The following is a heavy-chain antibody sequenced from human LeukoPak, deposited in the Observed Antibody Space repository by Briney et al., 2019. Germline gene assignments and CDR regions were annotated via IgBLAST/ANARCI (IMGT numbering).Heavy chain of an antibody. CDR3: ARGRPPSLRFLEWLLWRVAFDI. Sequence: GGSLRLSCAASGFTFSSYAMHWVRQAPGKGLEWVAVISYDGSNKYHADSVKGRFTISRDNSKNTLYLQMNSLRAEDTAVYYCARGRPPSLRFLEWLLWRVAFDIWGQGTMVTVSS. CDR1: GFTFSSYA. J-gene: IGHJ3*02. V-gene: IGHV3-30*04. D-gene: IGHD3-3*01. CDR2: ISYDGSNK.